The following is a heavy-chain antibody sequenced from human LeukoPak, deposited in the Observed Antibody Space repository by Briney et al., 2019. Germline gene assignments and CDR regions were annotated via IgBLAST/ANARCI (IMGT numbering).Heavy chain of an antibody. Sequence: SETLSLTCTASGGSISSSSYYWGWIRQPPGKGLEWIGSIYYSGSTYYNPSLKSRVTISVDTSKNQFSLKLSSVTAADTAVYYCARDCLNYDILTGYYNYYYYYYMDVWGKGTTVTVSS. CDR3: ARDCLNYDILTGYYNYYYYYYMDV. CDR2: IYYSGST. CDR1: GGSISSSSYY. V-gene: IGHV4-39*07. D-gene: IGHD3-9*01. J-gene: IGHJ6*03.